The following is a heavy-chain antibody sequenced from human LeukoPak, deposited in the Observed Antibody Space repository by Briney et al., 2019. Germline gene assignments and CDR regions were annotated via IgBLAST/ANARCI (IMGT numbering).Heavy chain of an antibody. D-gene: IGHD2-2*01. J-gene: IGHJ2*01. Sequence: SETLSLTCIVSGDSLSSSSYYWGWIRQAPGKGLEGIGSIYYSGSTYYKPSLQSRVTISIDTSKKHFSLKLRSVPAADTAGYYCARSPSPSPRYFDLWRRGTLVTVPS. CDR1: GDSLSSSSYY. CDR2: IYYSGST. V-gene: IGHV4-39*07. CDR3: ARSPSPSPRYFDL.